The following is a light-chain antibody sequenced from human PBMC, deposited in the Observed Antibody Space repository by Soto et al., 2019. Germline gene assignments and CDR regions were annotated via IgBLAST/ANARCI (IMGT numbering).Light chain of an antibody. Sequence: EVVLTQSPATLSLSPGERATLSCRASQSVGNFLTWYQQKPGQPPTLLIYDASTRAAGFPARFSGSGSGTDFTLTSNNLEPVDYAVYYCQHRHTFGPGTKVDLK. V-gene: IGKV3-11*01. J-gene: IGKJ3*01. CDR2: DAS. CDR3: QHRHT. CDR1: QSVGNF.